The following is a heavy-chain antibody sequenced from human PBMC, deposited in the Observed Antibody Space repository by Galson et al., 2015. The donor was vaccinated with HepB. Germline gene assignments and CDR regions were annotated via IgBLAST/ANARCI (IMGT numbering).Heavy chain of an antibody. V-gene: IGHV3-74*01. D-gene: IGHD6-13*01. CDR3: ARSHRIAAAVRYYYGMDV. CDR2: INSDGSST. Sequence: SLRLSCAASGLTFSSYWMHWVRQAPGKGLVWVSRINSDGSSTSYADSVKGRFTISRDNAKNTLYLQMNSLRAEDTAVYYCARSHRIAAAVRYYYGMDVWGQGTTVTVSS. J-gene: IGHJ6*02. CDR1: GLTFSSYW.